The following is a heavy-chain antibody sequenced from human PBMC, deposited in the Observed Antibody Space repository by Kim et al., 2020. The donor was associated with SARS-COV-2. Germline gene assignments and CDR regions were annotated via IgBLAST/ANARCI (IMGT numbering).Heavy chain of an antibody. CDR3: AKVMDTAMGPFDY. D-gene: IGHD5-18*01. J-gene: IGHJ4*02. Sequence: YAESVDGRFTISRDNCKHTLYLQMNSLRAEDTAVYYCAKVMDTAMGPFDYWGQGTLVTVSS. V-gene: IGHV3-23*01.